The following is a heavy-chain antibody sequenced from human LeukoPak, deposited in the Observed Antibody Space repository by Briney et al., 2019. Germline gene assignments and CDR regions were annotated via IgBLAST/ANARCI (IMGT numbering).Heavy chain of an antibody. D-gene: IGHD3-22*01. CDR3: ARDSSGDSSGYLIDP. CDR1: GYTFTGYY. CDR2: INPNSGGT. J-gene: IGHJ5*02. Sequence: ASVKVSCKASGYTFTGYYMHWVRQAPGQGLEWMGWINPNSGGTNYAQKFQGRVTMTRDTSISTAYMELSRLRSDDTAVYYCARDSSGDSSGYLIDPWGQGTLVTVFS. V-gene: IGHV1-2*02.